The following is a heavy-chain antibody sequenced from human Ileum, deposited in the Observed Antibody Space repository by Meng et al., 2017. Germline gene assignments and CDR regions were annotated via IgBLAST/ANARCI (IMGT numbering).Heavy chain of an antibody. D-gene: IGHD5-12*01. Sequence: QVQLQESGPGLVKPSHTLSLTCTFSGGSISSGGFFWSWIRQHLGKGLEWIVSVYYNGNTYYNPSLKSRVTISVATSKNQFSLRLTSVTAADTAMYYCARARLRQLDFWGQGTLVTVSS. CDR2: VYYNGNT. J-gene: IGHJ4*02. CDR3: ARARLRQLDF. CDR1: GGSISSGGFF. V-gene: IGHV4-31*03.